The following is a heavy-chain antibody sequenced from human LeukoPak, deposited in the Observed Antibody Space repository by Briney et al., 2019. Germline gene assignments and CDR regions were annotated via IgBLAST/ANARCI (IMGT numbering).Heavy chain of an antibody. D-gene: IGHD6-13*01. J-gene: IGHJ4*02. CDR1: GFTFSYGW. V-gene: IGHV3-15*01. CDR3: TTGIASVGQRMGSWY. CDR2: IKTKTDGGTT. Sequence: KTGGSLRLSCAASGFTFSYGWMSWVRQAPGKGLEWVGRIKTKTDGGTTDYAAPVQGRFTISRDDSKNTLFLQMNSLKTEDTAVYYCTTGIASVGQRMGSWYWGQGTLVTVSS.